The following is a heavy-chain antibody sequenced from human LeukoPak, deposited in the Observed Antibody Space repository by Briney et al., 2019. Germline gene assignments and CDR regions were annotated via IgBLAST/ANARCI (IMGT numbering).Heavy chain of an antibody. CDR1: GFTVSGNY. CDR3: ASRDKGYYYGMDV. Sequence: GSLRLSCAASGFTVSGNYMSWVRQAPGKGLEWVSLLYSGGSTYYADSVKGRFSISRDNSKNTLYLLMNSLRAEDTAVYYCASRDKGYYYGMDVWGQGTTVTVSS. D-gene: IGHD5-24*01. J-gene: IGHJ6*02. CDR2: LYSGGST. V-gene: IGHV3-66*01.